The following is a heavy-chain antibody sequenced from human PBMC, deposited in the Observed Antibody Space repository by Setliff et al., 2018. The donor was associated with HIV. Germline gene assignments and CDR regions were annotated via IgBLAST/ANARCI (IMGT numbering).Heavy chain of an antibody. J-gene: IGHJ3*02. CDR1: GASISDYY. CDR3: AGEGTHIRWQLVDSFHI. CDR2: IHGDGTT. V-gene: IGHV4-4*08. D-gene: IGHD1-26*01. Sequence: NPSATLSLTCTVSGASISDYYWSWIRKTPGKGLEWIGSIHGDGTTNHHHSLKSRVTISLDTTRKHFSLNLHSVTAADTAVYYCAGEGTHIRWQLVDSFHIWGEGTMVTVSS.